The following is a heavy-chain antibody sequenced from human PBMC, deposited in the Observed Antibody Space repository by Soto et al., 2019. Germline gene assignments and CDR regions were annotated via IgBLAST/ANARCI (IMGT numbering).Heavy chain of an antibody. J-gene: IGHJ4*02. V-gene: IGHV1-69*08. D-gene: IGHD5-18*01. CDR2: ILPFLGST. CDR3: ARDVTSMEALYYYDT. CDR1: GGTLNTYT. Sequence: QLQLVQSGAAVKKPGSSVKVSCKASGGTLNTYTISWVRQAPGQGLEWMGSILPFLGSTNYAKKFQGRVTITADQSTSTMERSSLRSDDTAVYFCARDVTSMEALYYYDTWGQGSLVTVPS.